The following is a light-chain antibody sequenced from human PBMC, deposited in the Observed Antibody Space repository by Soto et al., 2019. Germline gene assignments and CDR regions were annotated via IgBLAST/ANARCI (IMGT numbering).Light chain of an antibody. J-gene: IGLJ3*02. CDR1: NIGSKS. CDR2: DDS. CDR3: QSADSSGV. Sequence: SYELTQPPSVSVAPGQAARITCGGNNIGSKSVHWYQQRPGQAPVVVVHDDSDRPSGIPERFSGSNSGNTATLTISRVEAGDEADYYCQSADSSGVFGGGTQLTVL. V-gene: IGLV3-21*02.